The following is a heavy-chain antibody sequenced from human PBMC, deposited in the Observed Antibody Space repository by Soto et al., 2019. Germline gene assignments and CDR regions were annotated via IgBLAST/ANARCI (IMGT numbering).Heavy chain of an antibody. V-gene: IGHV4-39*01. D-gene: IGHD6-6*01. CDR3: ARMYSTSSGFDY. Sequence: QVQLQESGPGLVKPSETLSLTCTVSGGSINSNSYYWAWIRQPPGKGLEWIGSIYYSGSTCYNPSLKSRVTISVDTSKDQFSLRLSSVTAADTAVYYCARMYSTSSGFDYWGQGTLVTVSS. CDR1: GGSINSNSYY. J-gene: IGHJ4*02. CDR2: IYYSGST.